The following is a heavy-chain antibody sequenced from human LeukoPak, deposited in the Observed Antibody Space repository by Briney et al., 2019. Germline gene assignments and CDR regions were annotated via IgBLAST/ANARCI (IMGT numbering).Heavy chain of an antibody. CDR2: INTNGGST. CDR3: GRDLNWGAFDI. Sequence: GGSLRLSCAASGFIFRNYGMSWVRQAPGKGLEWVSAINTNGGSTYYANSVKGRFTISRDNSRSMVWLQMNSLTAEDTAMYYCGRDLNWGAFDIRGLGTLVTVSS. J-gene: IGHJ3*02. CDR1: GFIFRNYG. V-gene: IGHV3-23*01. D-gene: IGHD7-27*01.